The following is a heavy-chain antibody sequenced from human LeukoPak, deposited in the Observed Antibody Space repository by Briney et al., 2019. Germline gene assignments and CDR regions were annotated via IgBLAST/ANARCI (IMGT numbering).Heavy chain of an antibody. D-gene: IGHD2-8*02. J-gene: IGHJ3*01. CDR2: INHSGST. CDR1: GGSFSGYY. CDR3: ARPLNTGDVDAFDV. V-gene: IGHV4-34*01. Sequence: PSETLSLTCAVYGGSFSGYYSSWIRQPPGKGLEWIGEINHSGSTNDNPSLKSRVTISVDTSKNQFSLKVSAVTAADTAVYYCARPLNTGDVDAFDVWGQGTMVTVFS.